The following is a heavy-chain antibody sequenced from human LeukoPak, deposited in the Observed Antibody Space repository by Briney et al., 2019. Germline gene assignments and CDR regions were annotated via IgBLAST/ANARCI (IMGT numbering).Heavy chain of an antibody. J-gene: IGHJ6*03. CDR1: GLTFSTYG. CDR2: ITSTSSYI. CDR3: ARDPYSGSYGNYYYYYMDV. V-gene: IGHV3-21*01. D-gene: IGHD1-26*01. Sequence: GGSLRLSCAASGLTFSTYGMTWVRQAPGKGLEWISSITSTSSYIYYADSVRGRFTISRDNAKNSLYLQMHSLRAEDTALYFCARDPYSGSYGNYYYYYMDVWGKGTTVTISS.